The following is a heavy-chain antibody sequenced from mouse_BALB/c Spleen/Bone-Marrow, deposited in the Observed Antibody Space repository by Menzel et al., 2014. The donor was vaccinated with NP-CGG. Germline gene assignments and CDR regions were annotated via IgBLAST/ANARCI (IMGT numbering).Heavy chain of an antibody. V-gene: IGHV3-2*02. J-gene: IGHJ2*01. CDR2: ISYSGTT. CDR3: AKTGMRYYFDY. CDR1: GYSITSDYA. Sequence: EVQLQQSGPGLVKPSQSLSLTCTVTGYSITSDYAWNWIRQFPGNKLECMGYISYSGTTSYNPSLKSRISITRDTSKNQFFLQLNSVTTEDTATYYCAKTGMRYYFDYWGQGTTLTVSS. D-gene: IGHD4-1*01.